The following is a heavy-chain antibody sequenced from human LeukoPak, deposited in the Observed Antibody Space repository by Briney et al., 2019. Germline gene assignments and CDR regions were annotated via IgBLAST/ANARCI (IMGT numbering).Heavy chain of an antibody. J-gene: IGHJ5*02. D-gene: IGHD6-19*01. CDR1: GYTFTSYA. V-gene: IGHV7-4-1*02. Sequence: ASVKVSCKASGYTFTSYAMNWVRQAPGQGLEWMGWVNTNTGNPTYAQGFTGRFVFSLDTSVSTAYLQISSLKAEDTAVYYCANLYSSGWYNWFDPWGQGTLVTVSS. CDR3: ANLYSSGWYNWFDP. CDR2: VNTNTGNP.